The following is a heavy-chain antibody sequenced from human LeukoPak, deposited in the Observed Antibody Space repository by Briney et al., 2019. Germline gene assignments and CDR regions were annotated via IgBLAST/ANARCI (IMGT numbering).Heavy chain of an antibody. CDR1: GGSISSYY. V-gene: IGHV4-59*01. J-gene: IGHJ4*02. D-gene: IGHD6-19*01. CDR2: IYYSGST. CDR3: AREVQGSGWSI. Sequence: SETLSLTCTVSGGSISSYYWSWIRQPPGKGLEWIGYIYYSGSTNYNPSLKSRVTISVDTSKNQFSLKLSSVTAADTAVYYCAREVQGSGWSIWGQGTLVTVSS.